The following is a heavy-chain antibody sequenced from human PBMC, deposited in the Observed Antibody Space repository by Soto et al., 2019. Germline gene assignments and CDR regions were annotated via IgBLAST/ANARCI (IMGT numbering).Heavy chain of an antibody. CDR1: GYTFTSYG. Sequence: ASVKVSCKASGYTFTSYGISWVRQAPGQGLEWMGWISAYNGNTNYAQKLQGRVTMTRDTSTSTAYMELRSLRSDDTAVYYCAREVVGSSWCAGTNWFDPWGQGTLVTVSS. CDR3: AREVVGSSWCAGTNWFDP. V-gene: IGHV1-18*01. CDR2: ISAYNGNT. D-gene: IGHD6-13*01. J-gene: IGHJ5*02.